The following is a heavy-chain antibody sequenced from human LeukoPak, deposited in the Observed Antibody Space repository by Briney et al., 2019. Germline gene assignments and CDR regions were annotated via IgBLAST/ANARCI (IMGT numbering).Heavy chain of an antibody. CDR3: ALITMVRGVIIRPGHWFDS. CDR2: ISAYNGNT. J-gene: IGHJ5*01. CDR1: GYTFTSYG. D-gene: IGHD3-10*01. Sequence: ASVKVSCKASGYTFTSYGISWVRQAPGQGLEWMGWISAYNGNTNYAQKLQGRVTMTTDTSTSTAYMELRSLRSEDTAVYYCALITMVRGVIIRPGHWFDSWGQGTLVTVSS. V-gene: IGHV1-18*01.